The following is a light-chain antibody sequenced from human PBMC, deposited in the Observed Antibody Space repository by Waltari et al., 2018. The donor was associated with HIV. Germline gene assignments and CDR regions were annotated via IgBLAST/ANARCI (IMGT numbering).Light chain of an antibody. J-gene: IGLJ2*01. V-gene: IGLV1-44*01. Sequence: QSVLTQSPSASGTPGQRVTIPCSGRSSNIGSNSVHWYQQLPGTAPKLLIYSNNQRPSGVPDRFSGSKSGTSASLAISGLQSEDEADYYCAAWDDSLKGVVFGGGTKLTVL. CDR1: SSNIGSNS. CDR3: AAWDDSLKGVV. CDR2: SNN.